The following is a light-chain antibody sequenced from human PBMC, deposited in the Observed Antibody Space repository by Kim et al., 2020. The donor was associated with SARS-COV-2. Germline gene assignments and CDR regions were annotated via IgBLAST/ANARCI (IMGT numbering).Light chain of an antibody. J-gene: IGKJ4*01. CDR1: QRINTN. Sequence: EIVLTQSPATLSVSPGARATFSCRASQRINTNLAWYQHKPGQPPRLLIYGASTRATDIPARFSGSGSGTEFTLTISSLQSEDFAIYYCQQYHNWPLILTFGGGTKVDIK. V-gene: IGKV3D-15*01. CDR2: GAS. CDR3: QQYHNWPLILT.